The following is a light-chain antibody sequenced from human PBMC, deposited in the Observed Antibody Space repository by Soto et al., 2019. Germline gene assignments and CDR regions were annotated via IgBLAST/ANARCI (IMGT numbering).Light chain of an antibody. Sequence: DIQMTQSPSTLFASVGDRVTITCRASQSVRNWLAWYQQKPGRAPQLRIYDSSTLEPGVPSRFRGSGSGTEFTLTINGLQPDDFATYYCQQYDGYSPQTFGQGTKVDIK. CDR1: QSVRNW. V-gene: IGKV1-5*01. CDR3: QQYDGYSPQT. CDR2: DSS. J-gene: IGKJ1*01.